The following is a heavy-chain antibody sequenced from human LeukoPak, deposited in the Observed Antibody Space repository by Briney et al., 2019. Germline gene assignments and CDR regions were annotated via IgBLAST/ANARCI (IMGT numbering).Heavy chain of an antibody. CDR2: ITPNSGGT. J-gene: IGHJ3*02. CDR1: GYTLTGYY. CDR3: ASSILGDILTGYYIYAFDI. D-gene: IGHD3-9*01. Sequence: ASVKVSCKASGYTLTGYYMHWVRQAPGQGLEWMGRITPNSGGTNYAQKFQGRVTMTRDTSISTAYMELSRLRSDDTAVYYCASSILGDILTGYYIYAFDIWGQGTMVTVSS. V-gene: IGHV1-2*06.